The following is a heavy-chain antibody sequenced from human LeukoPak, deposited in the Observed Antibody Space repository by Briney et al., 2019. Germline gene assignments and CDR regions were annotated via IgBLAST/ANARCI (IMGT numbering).Heavy chain of an antibody. CDR2: IYSGGNT. J-gene: IGHJ4*02. D-gene: IGHD2-2*02. CDR1: GFTVSSSY. Sequence: GGSLRLSCAASGFTVSSSYMSWVRQAPGKGLEWVSVIYSGGNTYYADSVKGRFTISRDNSKNTLYLQMNSLRAEDTAVYYCARGKCSSSSCYTFDYWGQGTLVTVSS. V-gene: IGHV3-53*01. CDR3: ARGKCSSSSCYTFDY.